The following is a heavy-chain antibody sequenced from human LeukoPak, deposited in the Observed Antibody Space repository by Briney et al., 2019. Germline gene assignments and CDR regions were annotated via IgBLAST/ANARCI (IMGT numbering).Heavy chain of an antibody. J-gene: IGHJ4*02. CDR1: GFTVSSNY. Sequence: GGSLRLSCAASGFTVSSNYMSWVRQAPGKGLEWVSSISSSSSYIYYADSVKGRFTISRDNSKNTLYLQMNSLRAEDTAVYYCAKVQSGYAVGYYWGQGTLVTVSS. D-gene: IGHD5-12*01. CDR3: AKVQSGYAVGYY. V-gene: IGHV3-21*04. CDR2: ISSSSSYI.